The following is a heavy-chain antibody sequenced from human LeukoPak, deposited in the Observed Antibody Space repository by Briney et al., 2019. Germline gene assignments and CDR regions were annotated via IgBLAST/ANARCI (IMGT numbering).Heavy chain of an antibody. CDR2: IYHSGST. V-gene: IGHV4-38-2*02. Sequence: PSETLSLTCTVSGYSISSGNYWGWIRQPPGKGLEWIGSIYHSGSTYYNPSLKSRVTISVDTSKNQFSLKLSSVTAADTAVYYCARGGERGDYYFDYWGQGTLVTVSS. CDR1: GYSISSGNY. D-gene: IGHD2-21*02. CDR3: ARGGERGDYYFDY. J-gene: IGHJ4*02.